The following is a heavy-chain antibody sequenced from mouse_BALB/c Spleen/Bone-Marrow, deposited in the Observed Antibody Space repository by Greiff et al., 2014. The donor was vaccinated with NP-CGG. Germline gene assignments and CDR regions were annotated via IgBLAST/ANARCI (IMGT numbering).Heavy chain of an antibody. J-gene: IGHJ1*01. Sequence: VQLQQSGAELVKPGASVKLSCTASGFNIKDTYIHWVKQRPEQGLEWIGRIDPANGNSKYDPKFQGKATITADTSSNTAYLRLSSLTSEDTAVYYCARSMGDYDGYFDVWGAGTTVTVSS. V-gene: IGHV14-3*02. CDR1: GFNIKDTY. CDR2: IDPANGNS. D-gene: IGHD2-4*01. CDR3: ARSMGDYDGYFDV.